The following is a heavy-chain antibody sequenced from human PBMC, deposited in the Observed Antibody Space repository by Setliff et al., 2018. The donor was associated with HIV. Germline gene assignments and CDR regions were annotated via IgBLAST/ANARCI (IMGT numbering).Heavy chain of an antibody. CDR1: GYTFTSCF. CDR2: INRSDGTT. Sequence: GASVKVSCKASGYTFTSCFMHWVRQAPGQGLEYMGIINRSDGTTDYTQKFQDRVTMTRDTSTSTVYMEMSSLRSEDTAIYYCAKEYHTAATGTRVANYFDYWGQGTLVTVSS. D-gene: IGHD6-13*01. CDR3: AKEYHTAATGTRVANYFDY. V-gene: IGHV1-46*01. J-gene: IGHJ4*02.